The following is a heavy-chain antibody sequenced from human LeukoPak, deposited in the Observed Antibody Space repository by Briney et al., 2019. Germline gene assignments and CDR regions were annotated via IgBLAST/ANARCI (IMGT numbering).Heavy chain of an antibody. V-gene: IGHV3-30-3*01. J-gene: IGHJ6*02. CDR2: ISYDGSNK. CDR1: GFTFSSYA. Sequence: GGSLRLSCAASGFTFSSYAMHWVRQAPGKGLEWVAVISYDGSNKYYADSVKGRFTISRDNSKNTLYLQMNSLRAEDTAVYYCARDVVFYGMDVWGQGTTVTVSS. CDR3: ARDVVFYGMDV. D-gene: IGHD2-15*01.